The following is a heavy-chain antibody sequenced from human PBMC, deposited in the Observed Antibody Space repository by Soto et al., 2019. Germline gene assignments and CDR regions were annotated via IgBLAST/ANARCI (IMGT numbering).Heavy chain of an antibody. J-gene: IGHJ6*02. CDR1: GYTFSNYG. Sequence: QVQLVQSGAEVKKPGASVKVSCKASGYTFSNYGINWVRQAPGQGLEWMGWISGYNGNTNYAQNVQGRVTMTTDTSTSKAYMELRGLRSDDTAVYYCASSIAVAGQDGMDVWGQGTTVTVSS. V-gene: IGHV1-18*01. CDR3: ASSIAVAGQDGMDV. D-gene: IGHD6-19*01. CDR2: ISGYNGNT.